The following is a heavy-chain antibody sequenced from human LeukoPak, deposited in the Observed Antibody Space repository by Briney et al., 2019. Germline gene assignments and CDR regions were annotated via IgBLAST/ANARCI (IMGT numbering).Heavy chain of an antibody. CDR1: GFTFSSYA. CDR2: ISYDGSNK. J-gene: IGHJ4*02. CDR3: AKGGAARFDY. D-gene: IGHD5-18*01. V-gene: IGHV3-30*04. Sequence: GGSLRLSCAASGFTFSSYAMHWVRQAPGKGLEWVALISYDGSNKYYADSVKDRFTISRDNSKNTLYLQMNSLRAEDTAVYYCAKGGAARFDYWGQGTLVTVSS.